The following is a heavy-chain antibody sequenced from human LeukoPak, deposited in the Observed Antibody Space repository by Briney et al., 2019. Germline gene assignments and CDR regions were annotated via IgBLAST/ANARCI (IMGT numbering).Heavy chain of an antibody. CDR1: GFTFGSYG. CDR2: IWYDGSNK. J-gene: IGHJ4*02. V-gene: IGHV3-33*03. D-gene: IGHD7-27*01. CDR3: AKTGERDY. Sequence: GGSLRLSCAASGFTFGSYGMHWVRQAPGKGLEWVAVIWYDGSNKYYADSVKGRFTISRDNAENSLYLQMNSLRDEDTAVYYCAKTGERDYWGRGTLVTVSS.